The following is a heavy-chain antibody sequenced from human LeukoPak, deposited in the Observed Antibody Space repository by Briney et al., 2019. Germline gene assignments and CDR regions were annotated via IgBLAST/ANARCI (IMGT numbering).Heavy chain of an antibody. CDR3: AREEGAAGEYGY. D-gene: IGHD6-13*01. Sequence: ASVTVSCKASGYTFTSYDINWVRQATGQGREWMGWMNPNSGNTGYAQKFQGRVTMTRNTSISTAYMELSSLRSEDTAVYYCAREEGAAGEYGYWGQGTLVTVSS. CDR2: MNPNSGNT. V-gene: IGHV1-8*01. CDR1: GYTFTSYD. J-gene: IGHJ4*02.